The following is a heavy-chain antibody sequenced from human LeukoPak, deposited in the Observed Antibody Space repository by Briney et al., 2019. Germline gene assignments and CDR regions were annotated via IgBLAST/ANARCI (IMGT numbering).Heavy chain of an antibody. CDR1: GYTFTSYG. D-gene: IGHD6-6*01. J-gene: IGHJ4*02. CDR2: ISAYNGNT. CDR3: ARAPHSSSSHRSRKDDY. V-gene: IGHV1-18*01. Sequence: ASVKVSCKASGYTFTSYGISWVRQAPGQGLEWMGWISAYNGNTNYAQKLQGRVTMTTDTSTSTAYMELRSLRSDDTAVYYCARAPHSSSSHRSRKDDYWGQGTLVTVSP.